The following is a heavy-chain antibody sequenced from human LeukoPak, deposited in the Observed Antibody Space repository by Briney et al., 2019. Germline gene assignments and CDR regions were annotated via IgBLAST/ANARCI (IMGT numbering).Heavy chain of an antibody. V-gene: IGHV3-23*01. CDR1: GFTFSSYA. CDR2: ISNSGGNT. D-gene: IGHD6-19*01. J-gene: IGHJ4*02. CDR3: AKRYSIAVAGRDFDY. Sequence: GGSLRLSCAASGFTFSSYAMSWVRQAPGKGLEWVSAISNSGGNTYYADSVKGRFTISRDNSKNTLSLQMNSLRAEDTAVYYCAKRYSIAVAGRDFDYWGQGALVTVSS.